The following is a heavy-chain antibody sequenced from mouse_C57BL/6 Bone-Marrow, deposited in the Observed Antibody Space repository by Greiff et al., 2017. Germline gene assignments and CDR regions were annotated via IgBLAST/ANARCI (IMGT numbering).Heavy chain of an antibody. CDR1: GFNIKDDY. Sequence: VQLQQSGAELVRPGASVKLSCTASGFNIKDDYMHWVKQRPEQGLEWIGWIDPENGDTEYASKFQGKATITADTSSNTAYLPLSSLTSEDTAVYYCTTGNYLAWFAYWGQGTLVTVSA. J-gene: IGHJ3*01. V-gene: IGHV14-4*01. CDR2: IDPENGDT. CDR3: TTGNYLAWFAY. D-gene: IGHD5-5*01.